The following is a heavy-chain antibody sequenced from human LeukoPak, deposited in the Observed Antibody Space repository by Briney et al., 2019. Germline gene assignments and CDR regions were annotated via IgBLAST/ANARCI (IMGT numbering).Heavy chain of an antibody. CDR1: GFTFSSYW. CDR3: AKDRDDYVWGSYLGAFDI. Sequence: GGSLRLSCAASGFTFSSYWMSWVRQAPGKGLEWVSSIGYSGGDTHYADSVKGRFTISRDNSKNTLYLQLNSLRADDTAVFYCAKDRDDYVWGSYLGAFDIWGQGTMVTVSS. CDR2: IGYSGGDT. J-gene: IGHJ3*02. V-gene: IGHV3-23*01. D-gene: IGHD3-16*01.